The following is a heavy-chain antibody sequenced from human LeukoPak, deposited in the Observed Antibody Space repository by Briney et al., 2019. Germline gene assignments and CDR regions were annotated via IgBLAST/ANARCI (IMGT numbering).Heavy chain of an antibody. V-gene: IGHV3-49*04. CDR1: GFTFGDYA. D-gene: IGHD3-9*01. J-gene: IGHJ4*02. Sequence: GGSLRLSCTASGFTFGDYAMSWVRQAPGKGLEWVGFIRSKAYGGTTEYAASVKGRFTISRDDYKSIAYLQMNSLKTEDTAVYYCTRDTYDILTGYYIWGQGTLVTVSS. CDR2: IRSKAYGGTT. CDR3: TRDTYDILTGYYI.